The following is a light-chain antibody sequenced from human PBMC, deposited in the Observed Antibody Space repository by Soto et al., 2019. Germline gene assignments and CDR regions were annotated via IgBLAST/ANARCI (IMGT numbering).Light chain of an antibody. V-gene: IGKV1-9*01. J-gene: IGKJ2*01. Sequence: DIPLTQSPSFLSASVGDRVTITSRASQDIISYLAWYQQKPGKAPKLLIYAASTLQSGVPSRFSGSGSGTEFTLTISSLQPEDFATYYCQQLNSYPYTFGQGTKLEIK. CDR3: QQLNSYPYT. CDR2: AAS. CDR1: QDIISY.